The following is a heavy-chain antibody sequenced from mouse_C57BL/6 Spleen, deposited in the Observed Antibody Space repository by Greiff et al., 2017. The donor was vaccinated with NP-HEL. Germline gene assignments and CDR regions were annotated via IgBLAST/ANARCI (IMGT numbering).Heavy chain of an antibody. CDR1: GFTFSSYT. CDR3: ARSYYASYGGYFDY. CDR2: ISGGGGNT. Sequence: EVQGVESGGGLVKPGGSLKLSCAASGFTFSSYTMSWVRQTPEKRLEWVATISGGGGNTYYPDSVKGRFTISRDNAKNTLYLQMSSLRSEDTALYYCARSYYASYGGYFDYWGQGTTLTVSS. J-gene: IGHJ2*01. V-gene: IGHV5-9*01. D-gene: IGHD2-10*01.